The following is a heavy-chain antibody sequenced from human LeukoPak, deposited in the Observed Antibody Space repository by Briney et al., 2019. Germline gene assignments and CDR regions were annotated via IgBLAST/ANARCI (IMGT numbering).Heavy chain of an antibody. CDR2: ISGSGTTI. CDR3: AKEASINRYTVSHCAF. D-gene: IGHD5/OR15-5a*01. CDR1: GFSVSSYE. J-gene: IGHJ4*02. Sequence: PGGSLRSSCAASGFSVSSYEMNWVRQAPGKGLEWVSYISGSGTTIYYADSVRGRFTISRDNSKSTVYLQMNSLRAEDTAIYYCAKEASINRYTVSHCAFWGQGTLVTVSS. V-gene: IGHV3-48*03.